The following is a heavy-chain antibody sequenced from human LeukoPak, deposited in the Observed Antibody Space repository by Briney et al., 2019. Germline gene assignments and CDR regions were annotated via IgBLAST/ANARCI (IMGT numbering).Heavy chain of an antibody. V-gene: IGHV4-4*07. D-gene: IGHD3-10*01. Sequence: SETLSLTCTVSGGSISSYYWSWIRQPAGKGLEWIGRIYTSGSTNYNPSLKSRVTMSVDTSKNQFSLKLSSVTAADTAVYYCARGSGVFGSGSSEFDYWGQGTLVTVSS. J-gene: IGHJ4*02. CDR2: IYTSGST. CDR3: ARGSGVFGSGSSEFDY. CDR1: GGSISSYY.